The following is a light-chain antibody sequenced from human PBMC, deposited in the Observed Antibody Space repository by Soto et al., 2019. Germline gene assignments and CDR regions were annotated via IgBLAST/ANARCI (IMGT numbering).Light chain of an antibody. J-gene: IGKJ4*01. CDR2: KAS. CDR3: QXXDSYPLT. CDR1: QSISSW. V-gene: IGKV1-5*03. Sequence: DIQMTQSPSTLSASVGDRVTITCRASQSISSWLAWYQQKPGKAPKFLIQKASSLESGVPSRFSGSGSGTEFTLTISXLXPDXXXTXXCQXXDSYPLTFGGGTKVEIK.